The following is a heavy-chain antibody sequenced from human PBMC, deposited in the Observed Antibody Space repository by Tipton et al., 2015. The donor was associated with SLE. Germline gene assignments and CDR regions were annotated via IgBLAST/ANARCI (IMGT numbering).Heavy chain of an antibody. V-gene: IGHV4-61*02. Sequence: TLSLTCTVSGGSISSGSYYWSWIRQPAGKGLEWIGRIYTSGSTNYNPSLKSRVTISVDTSKNQFSLKLSSVTAADTAVYYCARHLGPRSYFDYWGQGTLVTVSS. CDR1: GGSISSGSYY. CDR3: ARHLGPRSYFDY. CDR2: IYTSGST. J-gene: IGHJ4*02.